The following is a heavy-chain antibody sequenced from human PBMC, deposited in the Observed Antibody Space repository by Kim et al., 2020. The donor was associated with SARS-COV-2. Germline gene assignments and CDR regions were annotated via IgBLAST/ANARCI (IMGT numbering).Heavy chain of an antibody. V-gene: IGHV3-30*04. J-gene: IGHJ4*02. CDR2: ISYDGSNK. Sequence: GGSLRLSCAASGFTFSSYAMHWVRQAPGKGLEWVAVISYDGSNKYYADSAKGRFTISRDNSKNTLYLQLNSLRAEDTAAYYCARDRSGWTFDYWGQGTL. D-gene: IGHD6-19*01. CDR1: GFTFSSYA. CDR3: ARDRSGWTFDY.